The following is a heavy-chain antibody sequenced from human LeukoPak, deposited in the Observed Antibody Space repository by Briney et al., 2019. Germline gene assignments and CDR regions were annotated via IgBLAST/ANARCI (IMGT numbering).Heavy chain of an antibody. D-gene: IGHD2-15*01. J-gene: IGHJ4*02. Sequence: ASVKVSCKASGYTLTSYGISWVRQAPGQGLEWMGWISAYNGNSNYAQKLQGRVTMTTDTSTSTAYMELRSLRSDDTAVYYCARVGEDCSGGSCPDYWGQGTLVTVSS. CDR1: GYTLTSYG. CDR2: ISAYNGNS. CDR3: ARVGEDCSGGSCPDY. V-gene: IGHV1-18*04.